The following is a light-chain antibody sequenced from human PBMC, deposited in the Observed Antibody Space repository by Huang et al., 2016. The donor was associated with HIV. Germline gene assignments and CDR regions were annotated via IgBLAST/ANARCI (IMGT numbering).Light chain of an antibody. Sequence: EIVLTQSPATLSFFPGQRVSLSCRASQNINTHLAWYHQRPGQPPRLLIYDASSRVPGVAARFRGSGSGTDFTLTISSLESEDFATYYCQQRVNGLTFGGGTKV. CDR1: QNINTH. CDR3: QQRVNGLT. J-gene: IGKJ4*01. V-gene: IGKV3-11*01. CDR2: DAS.